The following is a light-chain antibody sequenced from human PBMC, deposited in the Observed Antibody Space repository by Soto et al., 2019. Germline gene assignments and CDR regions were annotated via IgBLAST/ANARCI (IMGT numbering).Light chain of an antibody. CDR2: AAS. CDR1: QSISSY. CDR3: QHSYSTPCT. V-gene: IGKV1-39*01. Sequence: DIQMTQSPSSLSASVGDRVTITCRAGQSISSYLNWYQQKPGKVPKLLIYAASSLQSGVPSRFSGSGSGTDFTLTISSLQPEDFATYYCQHSYSTPCTFGQGTKLEIK. J-gene: IGKJ2*02.